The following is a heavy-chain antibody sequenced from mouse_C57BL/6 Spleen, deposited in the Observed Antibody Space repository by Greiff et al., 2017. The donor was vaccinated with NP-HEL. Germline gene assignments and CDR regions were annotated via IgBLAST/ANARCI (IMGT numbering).Heavy chain of an antibody. D-gene: IGHD1-1*01. Sequence: DVKLQESGPELVKPGASVKIPCKASGYTFTDYNMDWVKQSHGKSLEWIGDINPNNGGTIYNQKFKGKATLTVAKSSRTAYMALRRLKSEETAVYYCARSEYYYGSSLGYWGQGTTLTVSS. CDR1: GYTFTDYN. CDR3: ARSEYYYGSSLGY. V-gene: IGHV1-18*01. J-gene: IGHJ2*01. CDR2: INPNNGGT.